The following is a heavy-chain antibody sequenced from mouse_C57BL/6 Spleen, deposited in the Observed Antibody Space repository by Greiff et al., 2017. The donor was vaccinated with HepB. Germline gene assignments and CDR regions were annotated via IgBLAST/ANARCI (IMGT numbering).Heavy chain of an antibody. CDR2: ISYDGSN. CDR1: GYSITSGYY. Sequence: EVQLQESGPGLVKPSQSLSLTCSVTGYSITSGYYWNWIRQFPGTKLEWMGYISYDGSNNYNPSLKNRISITRDTSKNQFFLKLNSVTTEDTATYYCAGLDSSGYPAWFAYWGQGTLVTVSA. V-gene: IGHV3-6*01. CDR3: AGLDSSGYPAWFAY. J-gene: IGHJ3*01. D-gene: IGHD3-2*02.